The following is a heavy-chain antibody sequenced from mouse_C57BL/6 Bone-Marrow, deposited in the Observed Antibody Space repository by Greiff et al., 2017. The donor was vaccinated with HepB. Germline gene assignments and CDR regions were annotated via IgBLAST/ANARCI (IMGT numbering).Heavy chain of an antibody. CDR3: ARSHDGSSYRYAMDY. CDR2: IDPEDGET. V-gene: IGHV14-2*01. J-gene: IGHJ4*01. CDR1: GFNIKDYY. D-gene: IGHD1-1*01. Sequence: DVKLQESGAELVKPGASVKLSCTASGFNIKDYYMHWVKQRTEQGLEWIGRIDPEDGETKYAPKFQGKATITADTSSNTAYLQLSSLTSEDTAVYYCARSHDGSSYRYAMDYWGQGTSVTVSS.